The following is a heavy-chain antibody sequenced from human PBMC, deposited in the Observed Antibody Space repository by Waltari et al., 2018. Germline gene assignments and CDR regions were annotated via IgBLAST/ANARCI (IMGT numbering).Heavy chain of an antibody. V-gene: IGHV4-61*02. D-gene: IGHD3-3*01. CDR3: ASAATSITIFGVDY. CDR2: IYTSGST. CDR1: GGSISSGSYY. J-gene: IGHJ4*02. Sequence: QVQLQESGPGLVKPSQTLSLTCTVSGGSISSGSYYWSWIRPPAGKGLEWIGRIYTSGSTNYNPSLKSRVTISVDTSKNQFSLKLSSVTAADTAVYYCASAATSITIFGVDYWGQGTLVTVSS.